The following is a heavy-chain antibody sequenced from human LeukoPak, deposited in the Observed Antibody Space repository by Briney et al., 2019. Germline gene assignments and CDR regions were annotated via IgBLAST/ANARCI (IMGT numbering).Heavy chain of an antibody. V-gene: IGHV4-34*01. CDR3: ARNLIPEQLVLNF. D-gene: IGHD6-13*01. CDR2: INHSGST. J-gene: IGHJ4*02. CDR1: GGSFSGYY. Sequence: SETLSLTCADYGGSFSGYYWSWTRQPPGNGLEWIGEINHSGSTNYNPSLKSRVTISVDTSKNQFSLKLKSVTPEDTAVYYCARNLIPEQLVLNFWGQGTLVTVSS.